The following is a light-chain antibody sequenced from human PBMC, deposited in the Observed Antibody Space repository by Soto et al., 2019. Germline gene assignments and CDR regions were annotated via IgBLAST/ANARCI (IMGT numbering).Light chain of an antibody. J-gene: IGKJ4*01. CDR3: QQRSDWPLT. CDR1: QSVYRY. Sequence: EVVLTQSPATLSLSPGEGVTLSCRASQSVYRYLAWYQQKPGQAPRLLIYDASNRATGIPARFSGSGSGTDFTLTISSLEPEDFAVYYCQQRSDWPLTFGGGTKVEIK. V-gene: IGKV3-11*01. CDR2: DAS.